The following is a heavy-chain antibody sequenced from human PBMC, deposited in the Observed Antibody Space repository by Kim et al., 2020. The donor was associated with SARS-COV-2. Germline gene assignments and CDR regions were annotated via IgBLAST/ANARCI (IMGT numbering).Heavy chain of an antibody. CDR3: ARRESGSNHFDY. D-gene: IGHD1-26*01. CDR2: IYPGGST. CDR1: GGSISSNY. J-gene: IGHJ4*02. Sequence: SETLSLTCSVSGGSISSNYWSWIRQPAGKELEWIGRIYPGGSTNYNPSLKSRVTMSVDTSKNQFSLKLSSVTAADTAVYYGARRESGSNHFDYWGQGTL. V-gene: IGHV4-4*07.